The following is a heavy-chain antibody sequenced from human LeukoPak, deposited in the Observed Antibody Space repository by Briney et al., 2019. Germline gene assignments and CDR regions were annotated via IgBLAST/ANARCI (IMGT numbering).Heavy chain of an antibody. CDR1: GYTFTGYY. CDR2: INPNSGGT. CDR3: ARAAARGRYYMDV. Sequence: ASVKVSCKASGYTFTGYYTHWVRQAPGRGLEWMGWINPNSGGTNYAQKFQGRVTMTRDTSISTAYMELSRLRSDDTAVYYCARAAARGRYYMDVWGKGTTVTVSS. V-gene: IGHV1-2*02. J-gene: IGHJ6*03. D-gene: IGHD6-6*01.